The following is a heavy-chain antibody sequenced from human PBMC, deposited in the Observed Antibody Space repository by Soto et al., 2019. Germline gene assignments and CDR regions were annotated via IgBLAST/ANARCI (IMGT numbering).Heavy chain of an antibody. CDR3: DRAENWVAGSTGAV. V-gene: IGHV1-18*04. CDR2: ISGYNGIT. Sequence: RLVQSGAEVKKPGASLKVSCKASGYTFSNYGISWVRQAPGQGLEWMGWISGYNGITDYVQKFQDRVTMTTDTSTRTAYMEVRSLRYVVTALYCCDRAENWVAGSTGAVWGQVPLVTVSS. CDR1: GYTFSNYG. J-gene: IGHJ4*02. D-gene: IGHD2-15*01.